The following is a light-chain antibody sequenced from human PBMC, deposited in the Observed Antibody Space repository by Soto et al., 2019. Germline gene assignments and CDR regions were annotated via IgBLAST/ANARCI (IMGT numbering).Light chain of an antibody. CDR1: SGDVGAYDF. CDR2: DVS. CDR3: GSFTVHYSYD. J-gene: IGLJ1*01. V-gene: IGLV2-14*01. Sequence: QSVLTQPGSVSGSLGQWITLSCTGTSGDVGAYDFVSWYQHHPGKAPRLVIYDVSGRPAGAYDRFSGSKSGSTASLTISSLQAEDEADYYFGSFTVHYSYDFGTGTKVTVL.